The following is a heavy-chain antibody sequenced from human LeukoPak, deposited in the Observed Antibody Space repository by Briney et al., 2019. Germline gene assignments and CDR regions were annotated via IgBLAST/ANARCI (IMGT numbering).Heavy chain of an antibody. CDR1: GFSFSSNY. D-gene: IGHD4/OR15-4a*01. CDR2: IYSGDTT. V-gene: IGHV3-53*01. Sequence: GGSLRLSCAASGFSFSSNYMSWVRQPPGEGLEWVSVIYSGDTTYYADSVKGRFTISRDNSKNTLYLQMNSLRAEDTAVYYCARALSPYGGFPYSFDYWGQGTLVTVSS. J-gene: IGHJ4*02. CDR3: ARALSPYGGFPYSFDY.